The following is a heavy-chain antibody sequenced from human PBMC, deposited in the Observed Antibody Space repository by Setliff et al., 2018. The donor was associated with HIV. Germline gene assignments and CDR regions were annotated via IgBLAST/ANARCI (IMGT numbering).Heavy chain of an antibody. CDR1: GGSISTYY. J-gene: IGHJ3*01. V-gene: IGHV4-59*01. CDR2: IYFTGSS. CDR3: ARVQMAYAAFDV. Sequence: KASETLSLTCTVSGGSISTYYWSWIRQPPGKGLEWIGSIYFTGSSDNNPSLKSRVTLSVDTSKHQFSLKLSSVTAADTAVYYCARVQMAYAAFDVWGQGTMVTVPS. D-gene: IGHD4-17*01.